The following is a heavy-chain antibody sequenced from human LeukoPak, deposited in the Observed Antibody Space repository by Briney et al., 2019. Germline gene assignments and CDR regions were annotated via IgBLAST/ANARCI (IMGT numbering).Heavy chain of an antibody. J-gene: IGHJ4*02. V-gene: IGHV3-21*01. CDR2: ISSSSSYI. Sequence: GGSLRLSCAASGFTFNTYTMNWVRQAPGKGLEWVSSISSSSSYIYYADSAKGRFTISRDNAKNSLYLQMNSLRAEDTAVYYCARDPFALWGQGTLVTVPS. CDR3: ARDPFAL. D-gene: IGHD2/OR15-2a*01. CDR1: GFTFNTYT.